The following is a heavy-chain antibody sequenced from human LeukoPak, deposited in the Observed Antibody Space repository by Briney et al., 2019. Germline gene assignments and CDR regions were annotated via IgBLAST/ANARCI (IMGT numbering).Heavy chain of an antibody. V-gene: IGHV4-39*01. Sequence: SETLSLTCTVSGGSISSSSYSWGWIRQPPGKGLEWIGSIYYSGSTYYNPSLKSRVTISVDTSKNQFSLKLSSVTAADTAVYYCARHGTDYTDLYDSSGYDAFDIWGQGTMVTVSS. CDR1: GGSISSSSYS. D-gene: IGHD3-22*01. J-gene: IGHJ3*02. CDR2: IYYSGST. CDR3: ARHGTDYTDLYDSSGYDAFDI.